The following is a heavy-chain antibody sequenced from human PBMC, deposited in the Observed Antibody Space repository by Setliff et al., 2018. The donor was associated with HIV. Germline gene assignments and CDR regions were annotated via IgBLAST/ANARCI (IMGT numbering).Heavy chain of an antibody. J-gene: IGHJ3*02. CDR3: VRDPPLTPTDADHPFDI. CDR1: GYSISSGCY. Sequence: SETLSLTCAVSGYSISSGCYWAWIRQPPGKGLEWIGSIYHGGTTYYNPSLKSRSTISEDTSKNQFSLSLSSVTAADTAVYYCVRDPPLTPTDADHPFDIWGQGTMVTVSS. CDR2: IYHGGTT. D-gene: IGHD2-21*02. V-gene: IGHV4-38-2*02.